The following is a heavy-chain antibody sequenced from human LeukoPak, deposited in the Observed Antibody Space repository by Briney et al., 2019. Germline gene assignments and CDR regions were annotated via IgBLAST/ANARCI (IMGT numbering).Heavy chain of an antibody. Sequence: ASVKVSCKASGYTFTSYGINWVRQATGQGLEWMGWMNPNSGNTGHAQKFQGRVTMTRNTSISTAYMELSSLRSEDTAVYYCARGHYDSSGYYFFLGYWGQGTLVTVSS. CDR1: GYTFTSYG. D-gene: IGHD3-22*01. CDR2: MNPNSGNT. J-gene: IGHJ4*02. CDR3: ARGHYDSSGYYFFLGY. V-gene: IGHV1-8*02.